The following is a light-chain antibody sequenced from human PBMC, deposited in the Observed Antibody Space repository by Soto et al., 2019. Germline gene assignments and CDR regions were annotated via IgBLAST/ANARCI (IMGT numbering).Light chain of an antibody. Sequence: EIVLTQSPATLSLSPWERATLSCMASQSVSSSYLAWYQHKPGQAPRLLIYDASNRATGIPARFSGSGSGTDFTLTISSLEPEDFAVYYCQQRSNWPPITFGQGTRLEIK. CDR1: QSVSSSY. V-gene: IGKV3-11*01. CDR3: QQRSNWPPIT. CDR2: DAS. J-gene: IGKJ5*01.